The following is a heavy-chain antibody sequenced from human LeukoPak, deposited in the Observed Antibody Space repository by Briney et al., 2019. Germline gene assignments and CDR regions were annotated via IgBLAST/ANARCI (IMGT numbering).Heavy chain of an antibody. CDR1: GFTFSSYE. V-gene: IGHV3-48*03. CDR2: ISSSGSTI. J-gene: IGHJ3*02. D-gene: IGHD1-14*01. Sequence: GGSLRLSCAASGFTFSSYEMNWVRQAPGKGLEWVSYISSSGSTIYYADSVKGRFTISGDNAKNSLYLQMNSLRAEDTAVYYCARGTFSDAFDIWGQGTMVTVSS. CDR3: ARGTFSDAFDI.